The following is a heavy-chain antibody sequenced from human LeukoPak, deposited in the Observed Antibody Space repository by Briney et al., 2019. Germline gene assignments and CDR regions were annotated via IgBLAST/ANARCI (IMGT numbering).Heavy chain of an antibody. CDR1: GFTFSSYA. CDR3: AKPVTTGYYYGMDV. J-gene: IGHJ6*02. V-gene: IGHV3-23*01. Sequence: GGSLRLSCAASGFTFSSYAMSWFRQAPGKGLEWVSAISGSGGSTYYADSVKGRFTISRDNSKSTLYLQMNSLRAEGTAVYYCAKPVTTGYYYGMDVWGQGTTVTVSS. CDR2: ISGSGGST. D-gene: IGHD4-17*01.